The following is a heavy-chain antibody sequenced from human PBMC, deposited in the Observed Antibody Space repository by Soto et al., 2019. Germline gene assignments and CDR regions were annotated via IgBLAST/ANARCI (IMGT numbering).Heavy chain of an antibody. CDR3: ASMRAGVAARGNDY. CDR1: GGTFSSYT. CDR2: IIPIFGTA. D-gene: IGHD6-6*01. V-gene: IGHV1-69*13. Sequence: SVKVSCKASGGTFSSYTISWVRQAPGQGLEWMGGIIPIFGTANYAQKFQGRVTITADESTSTAYMELSSLRSEDTAVYYCASMRAGVAARGNDYWGQGTLVTVSS. J-gene: IGHJ4*02.